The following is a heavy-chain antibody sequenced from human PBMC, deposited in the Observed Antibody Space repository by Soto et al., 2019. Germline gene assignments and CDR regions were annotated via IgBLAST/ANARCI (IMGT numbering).Heavy chain of an antibody. D-gene: IGHD4-17*01. V-gene: IGHV3-30*18. J-gene: IGHJ4*02. CDR3: AKDSDDYGGNGVDY. CDR2: ISYDGSNK. Sequence: GGSLRLSCAASGFTFSSYGMHWVRQAPGKGLEWVAVISYDGSNKYYADSVKGRFTISRDNSKNTLYLQMNSLRAEDTAVYYCAKDSDDYGGNGVDYWGQGTLVTVSS. CDR1: GFTFSSYG.